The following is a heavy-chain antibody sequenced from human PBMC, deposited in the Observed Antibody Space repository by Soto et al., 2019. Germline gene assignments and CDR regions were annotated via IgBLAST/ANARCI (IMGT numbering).Heavy chain of an antibody. J-gene: IGHJ5*02. CDR2: ITGSGDAT. V-gene: IGHV3-23*01. Sequence: GGALRLSCVASGFTFSSFAMSWVRPAPGKGLEWVSAITGSGDATFYADSVRGRFTISRDNSKNTLYLQMNSLGAEDTALYYCASGLVGYCSSSSCHAYRFDPWGQGTLVTVSS. CDR3: ASGLVGYCSSSSCHAYRFDP. CDR1: GFTFSSFA. D-gene: IGHD2-2*01.